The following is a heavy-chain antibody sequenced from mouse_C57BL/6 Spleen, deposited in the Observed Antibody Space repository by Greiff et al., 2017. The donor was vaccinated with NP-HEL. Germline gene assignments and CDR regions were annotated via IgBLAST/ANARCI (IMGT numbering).Heavy chain of an antibody. CDR1: GFTFSSYT. V-gene: IGHV5-9*01. CDR2: ISGGGGNT. J-gene: IGHJ2*01. CDR3: ARQLRGTFDY. D-gene: IGHD3-2*02. Sequence: EVQGVESGGGLVKPGGSLKLSCAASGFTFSSYTMSWVRQTPEKRLEWVATISGGGGNTYYPDSVKGRFTISRDNAKNTLYLQMSSLRSEDTALYYCARQLRGTFDYWGQGTTLTVSS.